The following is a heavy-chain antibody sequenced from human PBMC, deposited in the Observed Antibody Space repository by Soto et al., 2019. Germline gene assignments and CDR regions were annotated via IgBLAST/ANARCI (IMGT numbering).Heavy chain of an antibody. CDR3: ARVAATEDWFDP. D-gene: IGHD2-15*01. V-gene: IGHV4-59*01. CDR1: GGSISSYY. CDR2: IYYSGST. Sequence: PSETLSLTCTVSGGSISSYYWSWIRQPPGKGLEWIGYIYYSGSTNYNPSLKSRVTISVDTSKNQFSLKLSSVTAADTAVYYCARVAATEDWFDPWGQGTLVTVSS. J-gene: IGHJ5*02.